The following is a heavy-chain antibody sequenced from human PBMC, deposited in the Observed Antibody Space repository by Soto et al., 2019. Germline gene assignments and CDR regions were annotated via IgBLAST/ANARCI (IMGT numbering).Heavy chain of an antibody. CDR2: ISGSGGNT. Sequence: EVQLLESGGDLVQPGGSLRLSCAASGFTFSSYAMSWVRQAPGKGLEWVSAISGSGGNTYYADSVKGRFTISRDNSKNTLYLQMNSLRAEDTAAYYCAKVRYSGYDYHAFDIWGQGTMVTVSS. J-gene: IGHJ3*02. CDR1: GFTFSSYA. CDR3: AKVRYSGYDYHAFDI. V-gene: IGHV3-23*01. D-gene: IGHD5-12*01.